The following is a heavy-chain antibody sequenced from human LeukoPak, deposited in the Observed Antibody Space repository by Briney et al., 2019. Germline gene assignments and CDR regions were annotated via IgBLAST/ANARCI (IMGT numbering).Heavy chain of an antibody. V-gene: IGHV1-69*04. CDR3: ARDRRERWGYYYYGMDV. CDR2: IIPILGIA. D-gene: IGHD1-26*01. CDR1: GGTFSSYA. J-gene: IGHJ6*02. Sequence: SVKVSCKASGGTFSSYAISWVRQAPGQGLEWMGRIIPILGIANYAQKFQGRVTITADKSTSTAYMELSSLRSEDTAVYYCARDRRERWGYYYYGMDVWGQGTTVTVSS.